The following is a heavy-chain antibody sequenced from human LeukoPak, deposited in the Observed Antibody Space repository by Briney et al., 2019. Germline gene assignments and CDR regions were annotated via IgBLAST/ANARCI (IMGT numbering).Heavy chain of an antibody. V-gene: IGHV4-39*01. CDR2: IYYSGST. CDR1: GGSISSSSYY. J-gene: IGHJ4*02. Sequence: SETLSLTCTVSGGSISSSSYYWGWIRQPPGKGLEWIGSIYYSGSTYYNPSLKSRVTISVNTSKNQFSLKLSSVTAADTAVYYCARHPSEYSSSSYWGQGTLVTVSS. D-gene: IGHD6-6*01. CDR3: ARHPSEYSSSSY.